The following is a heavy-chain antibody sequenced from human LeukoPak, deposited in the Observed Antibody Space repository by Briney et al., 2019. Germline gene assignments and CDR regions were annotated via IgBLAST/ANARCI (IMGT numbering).Heavy chain of an antibody. CDR2: INPNSGGT. V-gene: IGHV1-2*04. CDR1: GYTFTGYY. CDR3: ARENVEMATTLYYGMDV. J-gene: IGHJ6*02. D-gene: IGHD5-24*01. Sequence: DSVKVSCKASGYTFTGYYMHWVRQAPGQGLEWMGWINPNSGGTNYAQKFQGWVTMTRDTSISTAYMELSRLRSDDTAVYYCARENVEMATTLYYGMDVWGQGTTVTVSS.